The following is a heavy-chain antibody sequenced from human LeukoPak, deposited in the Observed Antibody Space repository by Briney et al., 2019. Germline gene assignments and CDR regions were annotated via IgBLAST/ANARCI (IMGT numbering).Heavy chain of an antibody. Sequence: GESLKISCKGSGYSFTNYWIGWVRQMPGKGLEWMGIFYPGDSDTRYSPSFQGQVTISADKSISTAYLQWSSLKASDTAMYYCAREEELTYYDILTGYRSHCAFDIWGQGTMVTVSS. CDR3: AREEELTYYDILTGYRSHCAFDI. CDR2: FYPGDSDT. CDR1: GYSFTNYW. D-gene: IGHD3-9*01. J-gene: IGHJ3*02. V-gene: IGHV5-51*01.